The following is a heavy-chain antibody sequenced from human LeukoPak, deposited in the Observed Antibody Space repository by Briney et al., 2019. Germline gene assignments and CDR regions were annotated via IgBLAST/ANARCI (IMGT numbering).Heavy chain of an antibody. V-gene: IGHV3-7*01. CDR1: GFTFTSYW. CDR2: IKQDGSEK. D-gene: IGHD3-10*01. Sequence: GGSLRLSCTASGFTFTSYWMTWVSQAPGKGLEWVANIKQDGSEKYYVDSVKGRFTISRDNAKNSLYLQMNSLRAEDTAMYYCVKPYYYSSGSFNWGQGTLVTVSS. CDR3: VKPYYYSSGSFN. J-gene: IGHJ4*02.